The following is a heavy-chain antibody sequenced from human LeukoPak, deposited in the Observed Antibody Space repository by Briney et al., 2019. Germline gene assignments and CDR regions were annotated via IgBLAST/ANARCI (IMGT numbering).Heavy chain of an antibody. V-gene: IGHV1-2*02. J-gene: IGHJ4*02. CDR3: ARAEVYYGSGSYDY. D-gene: IGHD3-10*01. CDR1: GYTFTGCY. CDR2: INPNSGGT. Sequence: ASVKVSCKASGYTFTGCYMHWVRQAPGQGLEWMGWINPNSGGTNYAQKFQGRVTMTRDTSISTAYMELSRLRSDDTAVYYCARAEVYYGSGSYDYWGQGTLVTVSS.